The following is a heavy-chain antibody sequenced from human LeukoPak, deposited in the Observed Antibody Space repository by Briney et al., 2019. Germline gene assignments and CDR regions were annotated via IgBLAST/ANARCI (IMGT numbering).Heavy chain of an antibody. CDR2: ISSSGSTI. CDR1: GFTFSDYY. D-gene: IGHD2-21*02. Sequence: PGGSLRLSCAASGFTFSDYYMSWIRQAPGKGLEWVSYISSSGSTIYYADSVKGRFTISRDNAKNSLFLQMNSLRAEDTAVYYCARDLYEVTEPLVDYWGQGTLVTVSS. V-gene: IGHV3-11*04. CDR3: ARDLYEVTEPLVDY. J-gene: IGHJ4*02.